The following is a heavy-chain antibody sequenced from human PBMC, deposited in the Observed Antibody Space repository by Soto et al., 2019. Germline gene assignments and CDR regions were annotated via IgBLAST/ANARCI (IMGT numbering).Heavy chain of an antibody. Sequence: EVQLVESGGGLVLPGGSLKLSCAASGFTFSVSAMHWVRQAPGKGLEWVSYISSSGSTTYYADSVKGRFTISRDNAKNSRDPQMNRLRAEDTAIYYRAARSRGGGAFDFWGQGTMVTVSS. CDR2: ISSSGSTT. V-gene: IGHV3-48*03. J-gene: IGHJ3*01. CDR3: AARSRGGGAFDF. D-gene: IGHD3-10*01. CDR1: GFTFSVSA.